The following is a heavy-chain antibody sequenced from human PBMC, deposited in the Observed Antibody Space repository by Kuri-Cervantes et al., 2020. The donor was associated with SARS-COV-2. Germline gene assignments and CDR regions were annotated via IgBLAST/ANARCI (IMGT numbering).Heavy chain of an antibody. V-gene: IGHV3-53*01. CDR2: IDSGGNT. J-gene: IGHJ4*02. Sequence: GGSLRLSCAASGFTVSSNYMSWVRQAPGKGLEWVSTIDSGGNTNYADSVKGRFTVSRDNSKNTLHLRMNGLRAEDTAMYYCARVLSWFPDYGGQGTLVTVSS. CDR1: GFTVSSNY. CDR3: ARVLSWFPDY. D-gene: IGHD3-10*01.